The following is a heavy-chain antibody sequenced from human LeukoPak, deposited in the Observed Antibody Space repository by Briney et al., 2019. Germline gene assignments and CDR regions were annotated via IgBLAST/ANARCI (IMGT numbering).Heavy chain of an antibody. Sequence: ASVKVSCKASGYTFTGYCMHWVRQAPGQGLEWMGWINPNSGGTNYAQKFQGRVTMTRDTSISTAYMELSRLRSDDTAVYYCARGRPGTRPWFDPWGQGTLVTVSS. V-gene: IGHV1-2*02. CDR1: GYTFTGYC. J-gene: IGHJ5*02. CDR3: ARGRPGTRPWFDP. D-gene: IGHD1-1*01. CDR2: INPNSGGT.